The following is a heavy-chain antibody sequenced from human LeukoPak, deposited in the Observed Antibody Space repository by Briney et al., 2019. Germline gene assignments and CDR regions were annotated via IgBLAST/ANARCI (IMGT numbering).Heavy chain of an antibody. Sequence: GGSLRLSCAASGFTFSIYSMNWVRQAPGKGLEWVSSISSSSSYIYYAGSVKGRFTISRDNAKNSLYLQMNSLRAEDTAVYYCTAGYNSGLAYWGQGTLVTVSS. CDR1: GFTFSIYS. V-gene: IGHV3-21*01. D-gene: IGHD5-24*01. CDR3: TAGYNSGLAY. J-gene: IGHJ4*02. CDR2: ISSSSSYI.